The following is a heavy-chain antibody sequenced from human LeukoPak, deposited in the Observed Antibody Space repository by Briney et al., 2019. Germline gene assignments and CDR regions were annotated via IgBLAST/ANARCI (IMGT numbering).Heavy chain of an antibody. J-gene: IGHJ4*02. D-gene: IGHD2-15*01. V-gene: IGHV1-18*01. CDR2: ISAYNGNT. CDR1: GYTFTSYG. Sequence: ASVKVSCKASGYTFTSYGISWVRQAPGQGLEWMGWISAYNGNTNYAQKLQGRVTMTTDTSTSTAYMELRSLRSDDTAVYYCARDAYCSGGSCSPAYFDYWGQGTLVTVSS. CDR3: ARDAYCSGGSCSPAYFDY.